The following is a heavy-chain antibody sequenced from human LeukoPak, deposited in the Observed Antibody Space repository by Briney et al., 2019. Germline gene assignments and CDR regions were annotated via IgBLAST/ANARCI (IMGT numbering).Heavy chain of an antibody. J-gene: IGHJ4*02. D-gene: IGHD3-3*01. CDR3: ARGLYDFWSGYYSPPLGY. Sequence: SETLSLTCAVYGGSFSGYYWSWIRQPPGKGLEWIGEINHSGSTNYNPSLKSRVTISVDTSKNQFSLKLSSVTAADTAVYHCARGLYDFWSGYYSPPLGYWGQGTLVTVSS. V-gene: IGHV4-34*01. CDR1: GGSFSGYY. CDR2: INHSGST.